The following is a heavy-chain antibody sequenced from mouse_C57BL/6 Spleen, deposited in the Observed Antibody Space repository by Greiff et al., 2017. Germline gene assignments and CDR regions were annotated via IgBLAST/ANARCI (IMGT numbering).Heavy chain of an antibody. CDR3: ARSDNVVSWFAY. CDR1: GYTFTSYW. V-gene: IGHV1-55*01. Sequence: QVQLQQPGAELVKPGASVKMSCKASGYTFTSYWITWVKQRPGQGLEWIGDLYPGSGSTTYNEKFKSKATLTVDTSSSTAYMQLSSLTSEDSAGYDWARSDNVVSWFAYWGKGTLVTVSA. CDR2: LYPGSGST. D-gene: IGHD1-3*01. J-gene: IGHJ3*01.